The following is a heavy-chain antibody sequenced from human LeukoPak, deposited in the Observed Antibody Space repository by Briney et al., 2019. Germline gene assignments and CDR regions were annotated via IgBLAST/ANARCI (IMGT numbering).Heavy chain of an antibody. CDR1: GITVSNNY. CDR3: ARGGDGYNFRFSAFDI. Sequence: GGSLRLSCAASGITVSNNYMTWVRQAPGKGLEWVSVIYNDGSTHYADSVKGRFTISRDNSKNTLHLQMNSLRVEDTAVYHCARGGDGYNFRFSAFDIWGQGTMVTVSS. D-gene: IGHD5-24*01. J-gene: IGHJ3*02. CDR2: IYNDGST. V-gene: IGHV3-53*01.